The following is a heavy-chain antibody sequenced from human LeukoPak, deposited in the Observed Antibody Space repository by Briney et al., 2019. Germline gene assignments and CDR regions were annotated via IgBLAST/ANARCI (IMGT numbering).Heavy chain of an antibody. V-gene: IGHV4-34*01. CDR3: AREGHGSGGYYPGP. Sequence: SETLSLTCVVYGGSFSSNYWSWIRQPPGKGLEWIGEITHRGSTDYNPSLKSRVTISVDTSKNQLSLRLSSVTAADTAVYYCAREGHGSGGYYPGPWGQGTLVTVSS. CDR2: ITHRGST. J-gene: IGHJ5*02. CDR1: GGSFSSNY. D-gene: IGHD3-10*01.